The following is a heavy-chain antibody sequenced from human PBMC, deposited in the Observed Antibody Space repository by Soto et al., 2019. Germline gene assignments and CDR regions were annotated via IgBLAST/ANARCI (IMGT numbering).Heavy chain of an antibody. CDR2: MNSDGSII. D-gene: IGHD2-15*01. CDR1: GFTFSSDW. Sequence: EVQLVESGGGLVQPGGSLRLSGVASGFTFSSDWMHWVRQGPGRGLVWVSRMNSDGSIIHYGDSVKSRCTVARDNVSNTLYRHMNSLSVADTALYYCVRGWSDVWGHGTTVTVS. CDR3: VRGWSDV. V-gene: IGHV3-74*01. J-gene: IGHJ6*02.